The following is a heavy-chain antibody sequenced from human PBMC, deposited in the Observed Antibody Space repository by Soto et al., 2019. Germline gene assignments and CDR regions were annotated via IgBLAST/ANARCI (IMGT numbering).Heavy chain of an antibody. CDR3: ARLSMIRGVIADY. V-gene: IGHV3-74*01. CDR1: GFTFSSYW. J-gene: IGHJ4*02. D-gene: IGHD3-10*01. Sequence: EVPLVESGGGLVQPGGSLRLSCAASGFTFSSYWMHWVRQAPGKGLVWVSRINRDGCSKNYADAVKGRFTISRDNDKHPLYMHMNSLRAEDTAVYYCARLSMIRGVIADYWGQGTLVTVSS. CDR2: INRDGCSK.